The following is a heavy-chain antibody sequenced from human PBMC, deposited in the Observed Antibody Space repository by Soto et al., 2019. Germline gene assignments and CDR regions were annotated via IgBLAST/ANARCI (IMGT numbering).Heavy chain of an antibody. V-gene: IGHV3-33*01. D-gene: IGHD3-10*01. CDR3: ARWEGTGRGFDC. CDR2: IWYDGSNK. CDR1: GSTFGSYG. Sequence: QVQLVESGGGVVQPGRSLRLSCAASGSTFGSYGMHWVRQAPGKGLEWVALIWYDGSNKDYADSVKGRFTISRDNVKNKLYLQMNSLRVEDTAVYYCARWEGTGRGFDCWGQGTLVTVSS. J-gene: IGHJ4*02.